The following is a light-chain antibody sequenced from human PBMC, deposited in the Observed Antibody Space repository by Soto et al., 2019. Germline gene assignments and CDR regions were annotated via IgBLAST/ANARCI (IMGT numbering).Light chain of an antibody. J-gene: IGKJ2*01. CDR2: GAS. CDR1: QSVSSSY. V-gene: IGKV3-20*01. CDR3: EQYGNSPPKT. Sequence: ELGLPQSPGTLSLSPGARATLSCRASQSVSSSYLAWYQQKPVQAPRRLIYGASSRATGIPDRFSGSASGTDFTLTSSRLEPEDFAVYFCEQYGNSPPKTSGQGTKVESK.